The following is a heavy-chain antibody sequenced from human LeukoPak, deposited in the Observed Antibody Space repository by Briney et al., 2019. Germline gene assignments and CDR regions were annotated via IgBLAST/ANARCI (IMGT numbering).Heavy chain of an antibody. V-gene: IGHV4-34*01. J-gene: IGHJ4*03. CDR3: ARGPTISETGYFDY. D-gene: IGHD1-1*01. CDR1: GGSFGAYY. CDR2: INHRGDT. Sequence: NPSETLSLTCAVYGGSFGAYYWSWIRQSPGKGLEWIAEINHRGDTNYNPSVKSRVSISVDTSKNQFSLKVTSLTAADTAVYYCARGPTISETGYFDYWGQGTLVTVSS.